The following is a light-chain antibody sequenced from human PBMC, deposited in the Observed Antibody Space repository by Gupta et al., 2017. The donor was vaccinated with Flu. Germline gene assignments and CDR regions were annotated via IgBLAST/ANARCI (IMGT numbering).Light chain of an antibody. CDR1: SSNVGDQG. V-gene: IGLV10-54*04. Sequence: QAGLTQPPSVSKGLRQTATLTCTGSSSNVGDQGAAWLQQHQGHPPKLLSYRNNNRPAGISERFSASRSGNTASLTIAGLQPEDEADYYCSVWDSSRSAWVFGGGTKLTVL. CDR2: RNN. CDR3: SVWDSSRSAWV. J-gene: IGLJ3*02.